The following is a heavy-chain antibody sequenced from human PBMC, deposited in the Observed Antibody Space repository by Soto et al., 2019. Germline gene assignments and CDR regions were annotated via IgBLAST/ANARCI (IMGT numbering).Heavy chain of an antibody. D-gene: IGHD6-13*01. V-gene: IGHV3-23*01. CDR1: EFSFDDYA. CDR2: ITYTGVST. CDR3: AKSSVWYPYFDS. Sequence: EAQLLESGGDLVQPGGSLRLSCAASEFSFDDYAMSWVRQAPGKGLEWVSSITYTGVSTYYADSVKGRFTISRDNSRDTLFPQMNSLRAEDTAIYYCAKSSVWYPYFDSWGQGTLVTVSS. J-gene: IGHJ4*02.